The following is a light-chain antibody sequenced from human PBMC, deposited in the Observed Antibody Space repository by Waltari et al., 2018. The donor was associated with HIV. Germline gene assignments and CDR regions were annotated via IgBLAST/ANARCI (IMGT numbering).Light chain of an antibody. J-gene: IGKJ4*01. CDR1: QDITND. Sequence: DIQMTQSPSSLSASVGDRVTLPCRASQDITNDLAWYQQKPGTVPKLLIYAASTLQSGVPSRFSGSGSGTDFTLTISSLQPEDVATYYCQKYDRVPLTFGGGTKVEI. V-gene: IGKV1-27*01. CDR3: QKYDRVPLT. CDR2: AAS.